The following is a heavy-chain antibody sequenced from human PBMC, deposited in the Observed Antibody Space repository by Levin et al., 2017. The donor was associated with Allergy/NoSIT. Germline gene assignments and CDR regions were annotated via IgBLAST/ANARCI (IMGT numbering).Heavy chain of an antibody. D-gene: IGHD3-3*01. V-gene: IGHV1-69*13. CDR1: GGTFSSYA. CDR2: IIPIFGTA. J-gene: IGHJ6*02. Sequence: ASVKVSCKASGGTFSSYAISWVRQAPGQGLEWMGGIIPIFGTANYAQKFQGRVTITADESTSTAYMELSSLRSEDTAVYYCARATPRFISIGTGVVTDGMDVWGQGTTVTVSS. CDR3: ARATPRFISIGTGVVTDGMDV.